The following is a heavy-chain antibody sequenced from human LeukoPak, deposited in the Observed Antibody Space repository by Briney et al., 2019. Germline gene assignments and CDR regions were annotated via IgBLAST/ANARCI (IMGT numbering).Heavy chain of an antibody. Sequence: GGSLRLSCAVSGFSVSGYWMTWVRQAPGEGLEWVANIKQDGSEKNYVDSVKGRFTISRDNAENSLFLQMNSLRVEDTAVYYCAREWQGGIAAAGTRIEGDHWGQGTLVAVSS. V-gene: IGHV3-7*01. CDR2: IKQDGSEK. CDR1: GFSVSGYW. J-gene: IGHJ4*02. CDR3: AREWQGGIAAAGTRIEGDH. D-gene: IGHD6-13*01.